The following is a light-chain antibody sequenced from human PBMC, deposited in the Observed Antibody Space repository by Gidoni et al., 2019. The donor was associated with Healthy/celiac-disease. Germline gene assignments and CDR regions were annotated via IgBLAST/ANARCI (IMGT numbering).Light chain of an antibody. J-gene: IGKJ1*01. CDR3: MQALQTRT. Sequence: DIVMTQSPLSLPVTPGEPASISCRSSQSLLHSNGYNYLDWYLQKQGQSPQLLIYLGSNRASGVPDRLSGSGSGTDFTLKISRVEAEDVGVYYGMQALQTRTLGQGTKVEIK. V-gene: IGKV2-28*01. CDR1: QSLLHSNGYNY. CDR2: LGS.